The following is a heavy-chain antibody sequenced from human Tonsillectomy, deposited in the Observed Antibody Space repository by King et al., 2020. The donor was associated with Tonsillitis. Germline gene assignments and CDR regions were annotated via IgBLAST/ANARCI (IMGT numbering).Heavy chain of an antibody. J-gene: IGHJ4*02. Sequence: VQLVESGGGVVQPGRSLRLSCAASGFTFSSYAIHWVRQAPGKGLEWVALISYDATNKYYADSVKGRFTISRDNSKNTLYLQMNSLRTEDTAVYYFAASLNADYGDYASHYWGQGTLVTVSS. D-gene: IGHD4-17*01. CDR1: GFTFSSYA. CDR2: ISYDATNK. V-gene: IGHV3-30*01. CDR3: AASLNADYGDYASHY.